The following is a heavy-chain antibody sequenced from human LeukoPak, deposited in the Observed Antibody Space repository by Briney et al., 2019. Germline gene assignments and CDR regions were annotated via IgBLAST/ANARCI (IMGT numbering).Heavy chain of an antibody. CDR1: GYTFTAYY. Sequence: ASVKVSCKASGYTFTAYYMHWVRQAPGQGLEWMGWINPNSGDSNSAQKFQGRVTMTRDSSISTVYMELSRLSSDDTAVYYCARVTGENWGTYWGQGTLVTVSS. D-gene: IGHD7-27*01. V-gene: IGHV1-2*02. CDR2: INPNSGDS. CDR3: ARVTGENWGTY. J-gene: IGHJ4*02.